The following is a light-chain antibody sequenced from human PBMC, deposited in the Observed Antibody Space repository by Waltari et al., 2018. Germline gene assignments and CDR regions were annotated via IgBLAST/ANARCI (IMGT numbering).Light chain of an antibody. V-gene: IGKV1-12*01. CDR3: QQYNSVPRT. CDR2: KAS. Sequence: DIQMTQSPSSLSASVGDRVTITCRASQDISSWLAWYQRKPGKAPNLLIYKASSLQSGVPSRFSGSGSGTDFTLTISSLQPEDCAAYYCQQYNSVPRTFGQGTKVEI. J-gene: IGKJ1*01. CDR1: QDISSW.